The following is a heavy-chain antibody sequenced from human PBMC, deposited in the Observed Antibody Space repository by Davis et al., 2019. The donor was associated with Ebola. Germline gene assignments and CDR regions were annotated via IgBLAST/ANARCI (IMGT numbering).Heavy chain of an antibody. V-gene: IGHV4-59*12. CDR3: AREEVLMVYAIKSLSLGNWFDP. J-gene: IGHJ5*02. D-gene: IGHD2-8*01. CDR1: GGSISSYY. Sequence: SETLSLTCTVSGGSISSYYWSWIRQPPGKGLEWIGYIYYSGSTNYNPSLKSRVTISVDTSKNQFSLKLSSVTAADTAVYYCAREEVLMVYAIKSLSLGNWFDPWGQGTLVTVSS. CDR2: IYYSGST.